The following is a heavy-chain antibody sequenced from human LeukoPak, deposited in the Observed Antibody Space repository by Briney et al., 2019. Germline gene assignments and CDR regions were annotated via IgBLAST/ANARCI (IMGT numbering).Heavy chain of an antibody. J-gene: IGHJ4*02. V-gene: IGHV4-61*02. D-gene: IGHD5-18*01. CDR1: GGSISSGSYY. CDR2: IHPSGDT. Sequence: TSQTLSLTCSVSGGSISSGSYYWSWIRHPAGKALEWIGRIHPSGDTNHNPSLRSRVTISLDTSRNQFSLKVRSVTAADTAIYYCAREATPKGGYSHGWGDQRGQGTLVTVSS. CDR3: AREATPKGGYSHGWGDQ.